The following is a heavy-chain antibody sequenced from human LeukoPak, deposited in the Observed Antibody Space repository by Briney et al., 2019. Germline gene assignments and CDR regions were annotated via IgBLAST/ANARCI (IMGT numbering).Heavy chain of an antibody. D-gene: IGHD3-16*01. V-gene: IGHV3-23*01. CDR1: GFTFRSYA. CDR2: ILSNGGCT. Sequence: PGGSLRLSCAASGFTFRSYAMSWVRQAPGKGLEWVSSILSNGGCTYYATSVKGRFTISRDNSKNTLYLQMNSLRADDTAVYYCAKVGGQEVHNYCVGVGGKGTTVAVSS. CDR3: AKVGGQEVHNYCVGV. J-gene: IGHJ6*03.